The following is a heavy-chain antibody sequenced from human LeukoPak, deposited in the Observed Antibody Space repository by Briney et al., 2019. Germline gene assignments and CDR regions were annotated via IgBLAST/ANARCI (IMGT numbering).Heavy chain of an antibody. Sequence: ASVKVSCKASGYTFTGYYIHWVRQAPGQGLEWMGWMNPNSGNTGYAQKFQGRVTITRNTSISTAYMELSSLRSEDTAVYYCARGIYSSSWYGFDYWGQGTLVTVSS. CDR3: ARGIYSSSWYGFDY. V-gene: IGHV1-8*03. D-gene: IGHD6-13*01. J-gene: IGHJ4*02. CDR1: GYTFTGYY. CDR2: MNPNSGNT.